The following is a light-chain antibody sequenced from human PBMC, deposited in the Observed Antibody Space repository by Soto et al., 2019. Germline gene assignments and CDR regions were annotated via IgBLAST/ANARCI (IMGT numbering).Light chain of an antibody. CDR1: QSVSSY. V-gene: IGKV3-11*01. CDR2: DAS. J-gene: IGKJ4*01. Sequence: EIGLTQSPATVSLSPGERATLSCRASQSVSSYLAWYQQKPGQAPRLLIYDASNRATGIPARFSGSGSGTDFTLTISSLEPEDFAVYYCQQRSNWPPVFGGGTKVDIK. CDR3: QQRSNWPPV.